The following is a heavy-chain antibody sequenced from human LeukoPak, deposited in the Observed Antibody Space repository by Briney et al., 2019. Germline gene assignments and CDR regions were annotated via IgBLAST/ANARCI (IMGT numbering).Heavy chain of an antibody. Sequence: ETLSLTCTVSGGSISSYYWSWVRQAPGKGLEWVSAISGSGGSTYYADSVKGRFTISRDNSKNTLYLQMNSLRAEDTAVYYCAKGVWGSYRFFAYFDYWGQGTLVTVSS. D-gene: IGHD3-16*02. CDR2: ISGSGGST. CDR1: GGSISSYY. J-gene: IGHJ4*02. CDR3: AKGVWGSYRFFAYFDY. V-gene: IGHV3-23*01.